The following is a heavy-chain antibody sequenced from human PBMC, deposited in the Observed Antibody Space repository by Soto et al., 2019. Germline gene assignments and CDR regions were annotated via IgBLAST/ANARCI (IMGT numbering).Heavy chain of an antibody. CDR3: ARGGDDCTTTSCYMIDY. V-gene: IGHV1-3*01. CDR2: INAGNGYT. Sequence: QVQLVQSGAEVKKPGASVMVSCQASGYTFTTYAMHWVRQAPGQRLEWMGWINAGNGYTKYSQKFQGRVTITRDTSATTAYMELSSLRSEDTAVCYCARGGDDCTTTSCYMIDYWGQGTLVTVSS. D-gene: IGHD2-2*02. J-gene: IGHJ4*02. CDR1: GYTFTTYA.